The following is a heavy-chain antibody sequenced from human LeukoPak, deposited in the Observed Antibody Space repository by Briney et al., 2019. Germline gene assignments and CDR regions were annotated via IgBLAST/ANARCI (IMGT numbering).Heavy chain of an antibody. D-gene: IGHD3-3*01. V-gene: IGHV3-7*01. CDR2: IKEDSSDK. J-gene: IGHJ5*01. CDR1: GFTFNKYW. Sequence: GGSLRLSCAASGFTFNKYWMNWVRQPPGKGLEWVANIKEDSSDKNYVDSMKGRSTISRDNAKNSLYLQMNSLRVEDTAVYYCARESGRFRFDSWGQGTLVTVSS. CDR3: ARESGRFRFDS.